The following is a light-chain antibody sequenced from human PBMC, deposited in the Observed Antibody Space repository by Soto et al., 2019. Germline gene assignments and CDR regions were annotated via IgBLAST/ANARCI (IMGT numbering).Light chain of an antibody. J-gene: IGLJ2*01. V-gene: IGLV3-9*01. Sequence: SYELTQPLSVSVALGQTARITCGGNNIGSKNVHWYQQKPGQAPVLVIYRDSNRPSGIPERFSGSNSGNTATLTISRAQAGDEADYYCQVWDSSIVVCGGGTKLTVL. CDR2: RDS. CDR3: QVWDSSIVV. CDR1: NIGSKN.